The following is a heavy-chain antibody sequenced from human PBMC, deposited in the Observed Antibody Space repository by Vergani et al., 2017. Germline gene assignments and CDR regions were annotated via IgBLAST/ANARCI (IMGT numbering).Heavy chain of an antibody. CDR1: GFTFSSYA. J-gene: IGHJ4*02. CDR3: ARGLPVDCGGDCYAYYFDY. Sequence: EVQLLESGGGLVQPGGSLRLSCAASGFTFSSYAMSWVRQAPGKGLEWVSAISGSGGSTYYADSVKGRFTISRDNSKNTLYLQMNSLRAEDTAVYYCARGLPVDCGGDCYAYYFDYWGQGTLVTVSS. V-gene: IGHV3-23*01. D-gene: IGHD2-21*02. CDR2: ISGSGGST.